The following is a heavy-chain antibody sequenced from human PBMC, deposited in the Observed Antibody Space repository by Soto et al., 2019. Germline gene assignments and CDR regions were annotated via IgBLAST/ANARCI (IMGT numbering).Heavy chain of an antibody. CDR3: AKIAGVPAATTYYYYGMDV. Sequence: EVQLLESGGGLVQPGGSLRLSCAASGFTFSSYAMSWVRQAPGKGLEWVSAISGSGGSTYYADSVKGRFTISRDNSKNTLYLQMNSLRAEDTAVYYCAKIAGVPAATTYYYYGMDVWGQGTTVTVSS. J-gene: IGHJ6*02. CDR2: ISGSGGST. D-gene: IGHD2-2*01. V-gene: IGHV3-23*01. CDR1: GFTFSSYA.